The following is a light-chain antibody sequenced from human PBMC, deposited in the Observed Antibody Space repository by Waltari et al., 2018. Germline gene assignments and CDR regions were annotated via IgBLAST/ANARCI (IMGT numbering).Light chain of an antibody. CDR3: AAWDDSLNGV. V-gene: IGLV1-44*01. Sequence: SVLTQPPSASGTPGQRVTISCSGTSSNIGRNSVNWYQQVPGTAPKLLIYNNSQLPSVVPDRFSCSKSGTSASLDISGLQSEDEADYYCAAWDDSLNGVFGGGTKLTVL. CDR1: SSNIGRNS. J-gene: IGLJ3*02. CDR2: NNS.